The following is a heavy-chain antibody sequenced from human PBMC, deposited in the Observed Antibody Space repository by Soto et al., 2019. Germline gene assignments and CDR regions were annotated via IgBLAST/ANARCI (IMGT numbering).Heavy chain of an antibody. CDR3: ARAGVESITIFGVVAPYGMDV. CDR1: GYSISTGYY. V-gene: IGHV4-38-2*01. CDR2: MYHSGKT. Sequence: PSETLSLTCAVSGYSISTGYYWGWIRQAPGKGLEWIASMYHSGKTYYNPSLKRRVTMSVDTSKNQFSLNLSSVTAADTAVYYCARAGVESITIFGVVAPYGMDVWGQGTTVTVSS. J-gene: IGHJ6*02. D-gene: IGHD3-3*01.